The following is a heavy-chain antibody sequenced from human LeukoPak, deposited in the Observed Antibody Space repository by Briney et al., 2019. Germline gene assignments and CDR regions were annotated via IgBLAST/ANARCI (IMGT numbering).Heavy chain of an antibody. CDR3: ARQAGGY. V-gene: IGHV4-30-4*07. D-gene: IGHD2-15*01. CDR2: IYHSGTT. CDR1: GVAISRGGYA. Sequence: PSETLSLTCAVSGVAISRGGYAWNWIRQPPGKGLEWIAYIYHSGTTYYNPSLKSRATISVDTSKNQFSLKLSSVTAADTAVYYCARQAGGYWGQGTLVTVSS. J-gene: IGHJ4*02.